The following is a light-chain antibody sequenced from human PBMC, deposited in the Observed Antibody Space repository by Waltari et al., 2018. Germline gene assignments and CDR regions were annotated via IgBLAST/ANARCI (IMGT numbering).Light chain of an antibody. CDR2: DAS. CDR3: QQYYGYPLT. CDR1: QGISNY. Sequence: AIQITQSPSSPSASTGNKVTITCRASQGISNYLPWYQQKPGKAPTLLIYDASTLQRGVPSRFSGSGSGTDFTLTISCLQSEDFATFYCQQYYGYPLTFGPGTKVDVK. V-gene: IGKV1-8*01. J-gene: IGKJ3*01.